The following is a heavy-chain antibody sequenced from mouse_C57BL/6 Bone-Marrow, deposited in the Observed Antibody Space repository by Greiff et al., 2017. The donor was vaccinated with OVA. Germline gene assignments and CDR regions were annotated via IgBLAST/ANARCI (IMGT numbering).Heavy chain of an antibody. CDR1: GYTFTSYV. V-gene: IGHV1-81*01. CDR3: AREKRTGNSYYFDY. CDR2: IYPRSGNT. J-gene: IGHJ2*01. D-gene: IGHD4-1*01. Sequence: QVQLQQSGAELARPGASVKLSCKASGYTFTSYVISWVKQRTGQGLEWIGEIYPRSGNTYYNEKFKGKATLTADKSSSTAYMELRSLTSEDSAVYFCAREKRTGNSYYFDYWGQGTTLTVSS.